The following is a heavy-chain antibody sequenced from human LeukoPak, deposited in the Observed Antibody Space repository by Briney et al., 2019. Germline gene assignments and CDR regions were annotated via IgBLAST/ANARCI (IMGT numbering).Heavy chain of an antibody. J-gene: IGHJ5*02. CDR2: IQFDGSNK. CDR1: GFTFSNYG. Sequence: GGSLRLSCAASGFTFSNYGMHWVRQAPGKGLEWVAVIQFDGSNKYYADSVKGRFTISRGNSKNTLYLQMNSLRVEDTAIYYCAKDVSSDFGGGFDPWGQGTLVTVSS. V-gene: IGHV3-30*02. D-gene: IGHD3-10*01. CDR3: AKDVSSDFGGGFDP.